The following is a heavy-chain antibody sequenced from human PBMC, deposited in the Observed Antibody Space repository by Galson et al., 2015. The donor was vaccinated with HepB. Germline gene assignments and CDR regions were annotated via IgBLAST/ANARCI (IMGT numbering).Heavy chain of an antibody. CDR1: GYTFTDYY. D-gene: IGHD3-22*01. V-gene: IGHV1-2*02. Sequence: SVKVSCKASGYTFTDYYIYWVRLAPGQGLEWMGWINPNSGGTNYAQKFQGRVTMTRDTSISTAYMELSRLRSDDTAVYYCARDLLYDSSGYYYGSQRSTKNWFDPWGQGTLVTVSS. CDR2: INPNSGGT. CDR3: ARDLLYDSSGYYYGSQRSTKNWFDP. J-gene: IGHJ5*02.